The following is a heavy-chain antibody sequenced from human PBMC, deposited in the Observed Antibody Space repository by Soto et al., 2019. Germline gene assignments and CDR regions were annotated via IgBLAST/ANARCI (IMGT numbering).Heavy chain of an antibody. Sequence: SVTLSLTCTVSGGSIGNDDYSWSWVRQPPGKGLEWIGYIYHSGTTYYNPSLTSRVTISVDGSNNQFSLKLTSMTAADTAVYYCATVIPATRYFAYWGQGILVTVSS. D-gene: IGHD2-15*01. J-gene: IGHJ4*02. CDR1: GGSIGNDDYS. CDR2: IYHSGTT. CDR3: ATVIPATRYFAY. V-gene: IGHV4-30-2*01.